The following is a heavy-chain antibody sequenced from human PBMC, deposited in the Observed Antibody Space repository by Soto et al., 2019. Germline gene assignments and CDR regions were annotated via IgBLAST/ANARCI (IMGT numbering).Heavy chain of an antibody. D-gene: IGHD3-10*01. CDR2: IYWDDDK. J-gene: IGHJ4*02. Sequence: QITLKESGPPLVKPTQPLTLTCTFSGFSLTTYGLGVAWIRQPPGKALEFLALIYWDDDKRFSPSLRTRLTITTPTSKNPVVLTLTNLDPVDTATYYCARTRPYDSARYYQDYWRQGTLLTVSS. CDR3: ARTRPYDSARYYQDY. V-gene: IGHV2-5*02. CDR1: GFSLTTYGLG.